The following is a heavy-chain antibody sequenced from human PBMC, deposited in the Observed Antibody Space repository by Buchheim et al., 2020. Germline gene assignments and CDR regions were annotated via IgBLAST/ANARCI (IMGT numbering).Heavy chain of an antibody. Sequence: QVPLVQSGAEVRKPGSSAKVSCKGSGGTFSSYRVSWVRQAPGQGLEWMGWINPNSGGTNYAQKFQGWVTMTRDTSISTAYMELSRLRSDDTAVYYCARSSSGWKTYYYGMDVWGQGTT. D-gene: IGHD6-19*01. CDR2: INPNSGGT. V-gene: IGHV1-2*04. J-gene: IGHJ6*02. CDR3: ARSSSGWKTYYYGMDV. CDR1: GGTFSSYR.